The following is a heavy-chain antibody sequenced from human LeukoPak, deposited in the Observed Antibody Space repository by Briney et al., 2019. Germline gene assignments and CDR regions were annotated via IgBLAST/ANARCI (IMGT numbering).Heavy chain of an antibody. CDR2: INPSGGST. CDR3: ARAGGYCGGDCYFDY. Sequence: ASVKVSCKASGYTFTSYYMHWVRQAPGQGLEWMGIINPSGGSTSSAQKFQGRVTMTRDTSTSTVYMELSSLRSDDTAVYYCARAGGYCGGDCYFDYWAQGTLVTVSS. D-gene: IGHD2-21*02. J-gene: IGHJ4*02. V-gene: IGHV1-46*01. CDR1: GYTFTSYY.